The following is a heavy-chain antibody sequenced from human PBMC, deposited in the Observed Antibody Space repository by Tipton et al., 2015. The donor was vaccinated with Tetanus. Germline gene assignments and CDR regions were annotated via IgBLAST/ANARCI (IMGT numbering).Heavy chain of an antibody. J-gene: IGHJ4*02. CDR2: ITGSSSYI. CDR3: ARVPGAGVGYCSGGNCHYFDY. V-gene: IGHV3-21*01. Sequence: SLRLSCVAAGLTFSSCSMGWVRQAPGKGLEWVSSITGSSSYIYYADSVKGRFTISRDNAKNSLYLQMNSLRAEDTAMYYCARVPGAGVGYCSGGNCHYFDYWGQGTLVTVSS. CDR1: GLTFSSCS. D-gene: IGHD2-15*01.